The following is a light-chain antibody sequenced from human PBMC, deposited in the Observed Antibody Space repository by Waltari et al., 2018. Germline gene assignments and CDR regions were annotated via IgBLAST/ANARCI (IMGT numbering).Light chain of an antibody. CDR2: GAS. V-gene: IGKV1-39*01. CDR3: QQSYT. Sequence: DIQMTQSPSSLSASVGEKVTITCRPSQSISEYLNWYQQKPGKAPKLLIYGASSLQSGVPSRFSGRGSGTDFTLSITSLQPEDSATYYCQQSYTFGGGTKVEIK. CDR1: QSISEY. J-gene: IGKJ4*01.